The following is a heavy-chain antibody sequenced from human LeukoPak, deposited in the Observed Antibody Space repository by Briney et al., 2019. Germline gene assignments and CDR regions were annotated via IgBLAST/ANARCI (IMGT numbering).Heavy chain of an antibody. CDR2: IIPIFGTA. CDR3: ATGYGSGSHMDV. CDR1: GYTFTGYY. V-gene: IGHV1-69*13. Sequence: GASVKVSCKASGYTFTGYYMHWVRQAPGQGLEWMGGIIPIFGTANYAQKFQGRVTITADESTSTAYMELSSLRSEDTAVYYCATGYGSGSHMDVWGKGTTVTISS. D-gene: IGHD3-10*01. J-gene: IGHJ6*03.